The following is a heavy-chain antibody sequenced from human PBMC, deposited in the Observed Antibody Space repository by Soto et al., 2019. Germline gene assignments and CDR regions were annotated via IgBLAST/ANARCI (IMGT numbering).Heavy chain of an antibody. CDR2: ISSSSSYI. J-gene: IGHJ6*03. CDR1: GFTFSSYS. D-gene: IGHD3-10*01. V-gene: IGHV3-21*01. CDR3: ERDAEIGSGSYWYYYYMDV. Sequence: EVQLVESGGGLGKPGGSLRLSCAASGFTFSSYSMNWVRQAPGKGLEWVSSISSSSSYIYYADSVKGRFTIARENAKKSLYLQMNSLRAEDTAVYYCERDAEIGSGSYWYYYYMDVWGKGTTVTVSS.